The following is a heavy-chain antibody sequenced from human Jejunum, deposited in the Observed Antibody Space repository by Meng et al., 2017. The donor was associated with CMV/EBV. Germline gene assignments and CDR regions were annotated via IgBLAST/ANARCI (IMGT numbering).Heavy chain of an antibody. CDR1: GVTFSSCW. D-gene: IGHD3-16*01. CDR2: IDNGGKRT. CDR3: ARDLGGGSGY. J-gene: IGHJ4*02. Sequence: LSWAAAGVTFSSCWRDWVRQVPGKGVEGGERIDNGGKRTNYEDSAKGRITISRENVKNKLYLQMNSLRAEDTAVYYCARDLGGGSGYWGQGTLVTVSS. V-gene: IGHV3-74*01.